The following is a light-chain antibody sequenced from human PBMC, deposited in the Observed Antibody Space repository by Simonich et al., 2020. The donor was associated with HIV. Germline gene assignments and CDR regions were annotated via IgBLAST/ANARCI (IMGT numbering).Light chain of an antibody. V-gene: IGKV1-6*01. CDR3: QQSYSTLPYT. CDR2: AAS. Sequence: AIQMTQSPSSLSASVGDRVTITCRASQGIRNDLGWYQQKPGKAPKLLIYAASSLQSGVPSRFSGSGSGTDFTLTISSLQPEDFATYYCQQSYSTLPYTFGQGTKLEIK. J-gene: IGKJ2*01. CDR1: QGIRND.